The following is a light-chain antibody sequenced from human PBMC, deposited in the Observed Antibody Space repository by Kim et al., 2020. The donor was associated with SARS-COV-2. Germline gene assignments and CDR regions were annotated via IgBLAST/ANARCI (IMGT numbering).Light chain of an antibody. CDR1: SSNIGNKY. CDR3: GTWDSSLSAGV. J-gene: IGLJ3*02. CDR2: DNN. Sequence: QSVLTQPPSVSAAPGQKVTISCSGSSSNIGNKYVSWYQQLPGTAPKLLIYDNNKRPSGIPDRFSGSKSGTSATLGITGLQTGDEAYYYCGTWDSSLSAGVFGGGTQLTVL. V-gene: IGLV1-51*01.